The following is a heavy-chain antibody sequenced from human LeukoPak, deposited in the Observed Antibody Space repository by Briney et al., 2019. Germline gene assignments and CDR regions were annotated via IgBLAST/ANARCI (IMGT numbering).Heavy chain of an antibody. Sequence: SETLSLTCTVSGGSISSYYWSWIPQPPGKGLEWIGYLFYSGNTNSNPSLKSRVTISTDTSKNQFSLRLKSVTAADTAVYFCGRVRTGNTGSPEYFEDWGQGTLVTVSS. V-gene: IGHV4-59*01. D-gene: IGHD5-12*01. J-gene: IGHJ1*01. CDR2: LFYSGNT. CDR3: GRVRTGNTGSPEYFED. CDR1: GGSISSYY.